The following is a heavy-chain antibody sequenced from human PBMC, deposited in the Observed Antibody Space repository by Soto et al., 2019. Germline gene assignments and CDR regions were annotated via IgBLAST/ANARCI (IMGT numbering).Heavy chain of an antibody. D-gene: IGHD3-22*01. J-gene: IGHJ4*02. Sequence: GGSLRLSCAASGFTFSSYWMTWVRQAPGKGLEWVANINQDGSGKYYVDSVRGRFTFSRDNAKNSLYLQMNSLRVEDTAVYYCARDSSFDDSSGYLDYWGQGTLVTVSS. CDR3: ARDSSFDDSSGYLDY. CDR2: INQDGSGK. CDR1: GFTFSSYW. V-gene: IGHV3-7*01.